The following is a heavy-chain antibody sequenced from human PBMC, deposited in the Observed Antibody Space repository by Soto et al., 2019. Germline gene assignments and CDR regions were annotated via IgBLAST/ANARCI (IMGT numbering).Heavy chain of an antibody. CDR3: ARDSSSWPPDY. J-gene: IGHJ4*02. V-gene: IGHV4-31*03. Sequence: QVQLQESGPGLVKPSQTLSLTCTVSGGSISSGGYYWSWIRQHPGKGLEWIGYIYYSGSTYYNPSLKSRVTKSVDKSKNQFALKLSSGTAEDTAVYYCARDSSSWPPDYWGQGTLVTVSS. D-gene: IGHD6-13*01. CDR1: GGSISSGGYY. CDR2: IYYSGST.